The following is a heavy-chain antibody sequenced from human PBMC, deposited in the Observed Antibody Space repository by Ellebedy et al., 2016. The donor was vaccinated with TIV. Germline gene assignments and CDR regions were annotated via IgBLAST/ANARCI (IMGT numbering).Heavy chain of an antibody. J-gene: IGHJ4*02. V-gene: IGHV1-69*13. Sequence: AASVKVSCKASGCSFSKNAVTWVRQAPGQGLEWMGGIIPISDSANYAHQFQGRVTIIADRSTSTATLELSSLRSDDTAVYYFAAASFSGTMILHWGQGTLVTGSS. CDR2: IIPISDSA. CDR1: GCSFSKNA. D-gene: IGHD3-22*01. CDR3: AAASFSGTMILH.